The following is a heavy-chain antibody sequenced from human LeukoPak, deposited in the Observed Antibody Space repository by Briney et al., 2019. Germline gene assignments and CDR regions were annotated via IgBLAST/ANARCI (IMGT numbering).Heavy chain of an antibody. CDR1: GYTIIGYY. V-gene: IGHV1-2*02. CDR3: ARDTGFPFFDF. Sequence: ASVKVSCKASGYTIIGYYIHWVRQAPGQGLEWMGSVNPNSGVTDYAQKFQGRITMTRDTSISTAYMELNRLTSDDTAVYYCARDTGFPFFDFWGHGAQVTVSS. CDR2: VNPNSGVT. J-gene: IGHJ4*01.